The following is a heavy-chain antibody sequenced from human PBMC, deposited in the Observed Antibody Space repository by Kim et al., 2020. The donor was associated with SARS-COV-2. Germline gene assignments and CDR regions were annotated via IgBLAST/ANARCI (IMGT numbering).Heavy chain of an antibody. CDR3: ARGRGIGYCGGDCYLNWFDP. Sequence: ASVKVSCKASGYTFTSYDINWVRQATGQGLEWMGWMNPNSGNTGYAQKFQGRVTMTRNTSISTAYMELSSLRSEDTAVYYCARGRGIGYCGGDCYLNWFDPWGQGTLVTVSS. D-gene: IGHD2-21*02. J-gene: IGHJ5*02. V-gene: IGHV1-8*01. CDR1: GYTFTSYD. CDR2: MNPNSGNT.